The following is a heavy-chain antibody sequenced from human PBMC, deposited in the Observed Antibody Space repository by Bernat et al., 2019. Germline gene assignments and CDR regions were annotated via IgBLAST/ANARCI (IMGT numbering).Heavy chain of an antibody. CDR3: ARDPVAGYCSSTSCLGWFDP. V-gene: IGHV3-21*01. CDR2: ISSSSSYI. D-gene: IGHD2-2*01. J-gene: IGHJ5*02. CDR1: GFTFSSYS. Sequence: EVQLVESGGGLVKPGGSLRLSCAASGFTFSSYSMNWVRQAPGKGLEWVSSISSSSSYIYYADSVKGRFTISRDNSKNTLYLQMNSLRAEDTAVYYCARDPVAGYCSSTSCLGWFDPWGQGTLVTVSS.